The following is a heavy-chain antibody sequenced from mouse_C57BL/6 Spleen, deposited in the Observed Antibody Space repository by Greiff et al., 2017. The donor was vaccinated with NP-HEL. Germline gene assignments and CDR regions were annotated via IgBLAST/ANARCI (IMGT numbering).Heavy chain of an antibody. J-gene: IGHJ3*01. Sequence: EVQLQQSGPELVKPGASVKISCKASGYTFTDYYMNWVKQSHGKSLEWIGDINPNNGGTSYNQKFKGKATLTVDKSSSTAYMELRSLTSEDSAVYYCAREGDGYRREAWFAYWGQGTLVTVSA. CDR3: AREGDGYRREAWFAY. CDR1: GYTFTDYY. D-gene: IGHD2-3*01. V-gene: IGHV1-26*01. CDR2: INPNNGGT.